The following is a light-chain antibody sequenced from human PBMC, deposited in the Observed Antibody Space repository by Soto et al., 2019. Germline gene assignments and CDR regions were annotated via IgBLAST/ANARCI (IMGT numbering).Light chain of an antibody. CDR3: QQYNNWPRT. Sequence: EIMLKPSPATLSLYPWERATLSCRASQSVRSYLAWYQQKPGQAPRLLIYDASNRATGIPARFSGSGSGTDFTLTISSLQSEDFAVYYCQQYNNWPRTFGQGTKVDI. V-gene: IGKV3-11*01. J-gene: IGKJ1*01. CDR2: DAS. CDR1: QSVRSY.